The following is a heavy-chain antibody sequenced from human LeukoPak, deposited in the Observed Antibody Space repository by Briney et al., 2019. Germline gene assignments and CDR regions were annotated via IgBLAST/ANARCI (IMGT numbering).Heavy chain of an antibody. CDR1: GFTFSSFW. Sequence: GSLRLSCAASGFTFSSFWMSWVRQPPGKGLEWIGTIYYSGSTYYNPSLKSRVTISVDTSQIQFSLKLGSVTAADTAVYYCARLTRLTAGDYWGRGTLVTVSS. D-gene: IGHD6-13*01. CDR2: IYYSGST. CDR3: ARLTRLTAGDY. V-gene: IGHV4-39*01. J-gene: IGHJ4*02.